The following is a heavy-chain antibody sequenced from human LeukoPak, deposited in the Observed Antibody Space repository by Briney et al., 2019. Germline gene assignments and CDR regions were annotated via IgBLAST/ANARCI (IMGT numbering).Heavy chain of an antibody. Sequence: PSGTLSLTCAVSGGSISSSNWWSWVRQPPGKGLEWIGEIYHSGSTNHNPSLKSRVTISVDKSKNQFSLKLSSVTAADTAVYYCAGVRLLRTPGRYYYYGMDVWGQGTTVTVSS. CDR1: GGSISSSNW. CDR3: AGVRLLRTPGRYYYYGMDV. CDR2: IYHSGST. D-gene: IGHD4-17*01. J-gene: IGHJ6*02. V-gene: IGHV4-4*02.